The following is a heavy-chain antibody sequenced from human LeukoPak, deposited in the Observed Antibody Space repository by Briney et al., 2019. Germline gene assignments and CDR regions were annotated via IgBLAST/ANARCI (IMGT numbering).Heavy chain of an antibody. CDR3: ARDPNESKYCSGGSCYSDY. J-gene: IGHJ4*02. D-gene: IGHD2-15*01. V-gene: IGHV1-2*06. CDR1: GYTFTGYY. CDR2: INPNSGGT. Sequence: AASVKVSCKASGYTFTGYYMHWVRQAPGQGLEWMGRINPNSGGTNYAQKFQGRVTMTRDTSISTAYMELSWLRSDDTAVYYCARDPNESKYCSGGSCYSDYWGQGTLVTVSS.